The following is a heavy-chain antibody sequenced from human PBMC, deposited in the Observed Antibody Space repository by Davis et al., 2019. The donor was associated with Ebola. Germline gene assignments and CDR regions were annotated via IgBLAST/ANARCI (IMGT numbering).Heavy chain of an antibody. CDR3: ARHTVYYYDSSGYYLDAFDI. V-gene: IGHV4-34*01. CDR1: GGSFSGYY. D-gene: IGHD3-22*01. Sequence: MPSETLSLTCAVYGGSFSGYYWSWIRQPPGKGLEWIGEINHSGGTNYNPSLKSRVTISVDTSKNQFSLKLSSVAAADTAVYYCARHTVYYYDSSGYYLDAFDIWGQGTMVTVSS. J-gene: IGHJ3*02. CDR2: INHSGGT.